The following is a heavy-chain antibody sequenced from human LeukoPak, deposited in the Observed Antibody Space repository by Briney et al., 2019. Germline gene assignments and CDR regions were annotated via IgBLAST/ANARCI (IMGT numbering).Heavy chain of an antibody. J-gene: IGHJ3*02. V-gene: IGHV4-61*02. CDR2: IYTSGST. Sequence: PSETLSLTCTVSGGSISSGSYYWSWIRRPAGKGLEWIGRIYTSGSTNYNPSLKSRVTISVDTSKNQFSLKLYSVTAADTAVYYCARDDDCSSTSCPWYAFDIWGQGTMVTVSS. D-gene: IGHD2-2*01. CDR3: ARDDDCSSTSCPWYAFDI. CDR1: GGSISSGSYY.